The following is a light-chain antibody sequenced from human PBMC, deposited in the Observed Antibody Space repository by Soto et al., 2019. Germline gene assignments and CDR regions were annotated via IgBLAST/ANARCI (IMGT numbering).Light chain of an antibody. Sequence: QSVLTQPPSVSGAPGQRVTISCAGGSSSIGAGYDVHWYQQLPGTAPKLLIYGNFNRPSGVPDRFSGSKFGTSASLAITGLQAGDEADYYCQSYDSSLSGVVFGGGTKLTVL. CDR3: QSYDSSLSGVV. J-gene: IGLJ2*01. V-gene: IGLV1-40*01. CDR2: GNF. CDR1: SSSIGAGYD.